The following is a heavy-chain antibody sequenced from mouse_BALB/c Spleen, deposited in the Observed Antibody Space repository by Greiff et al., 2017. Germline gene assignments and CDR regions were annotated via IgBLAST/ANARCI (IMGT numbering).Heavy chain of an antibody. Sequence: DVKLVESGGGLVKPGGSLKLSCAASGFAFSSYDMSWVRQTPEKRLEWVAYISSGGGSTYYTDTVKGRFTISRDNAKNTLYLQMSSLKSEDTAMYYCATNYDCYYCDYWGQGTTLTVSS. CDR1: GFAFSSYD. CDR3: ATNYDCYYCDY. CDR2: ISSGGGST. V-gene: IGHV5-12-1*01. J-gene: IGHJ2*01. D-gene: IGHD2-4*01.